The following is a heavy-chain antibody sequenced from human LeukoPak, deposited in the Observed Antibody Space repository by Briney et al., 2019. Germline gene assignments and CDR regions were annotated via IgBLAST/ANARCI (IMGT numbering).Heavy chain of an antibody. CDR1: GDSMTSSNHY. Sequence: PSETLSLTCTVSGDSMTSSNHYWVWIRQPPGKGXXXXXXXXXXXSTNYNPSLKSRVTISVDTSKNQFSLKLSSVTAADTAVYYCARVTITMVRGVRAPRHNWFDPWGQGTLVTVSS. V-gene: IGHV4-39*07. D-gene: IGHD3-10*01. CDR2: XXXXXST. CDR3: ARVTITMVRGVRAPRHNWFDP. J-gene: IGHJ5*02.